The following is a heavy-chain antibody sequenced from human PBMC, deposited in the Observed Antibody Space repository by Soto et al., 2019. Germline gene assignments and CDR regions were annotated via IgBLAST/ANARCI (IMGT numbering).Heavy chain of an antibody. D-gene: IGHD3-10*01. Sequence: SETLSLTCAVYGGSFSGYYWSWIRQPPGKGLEWIGEINHSGSTNYNPSLKSRVTISVDTSKNQFSLKLSSVTAADTAVYYCARYGTGRPNWFDPWGQGTRVTVAS. CDR3: ARYGTGRPNWFDP. CDR2: INHSGST. CDR1: GGSFSGYY. V-gene: IGHV4-34*01. J-gene: IGHJ5*02.